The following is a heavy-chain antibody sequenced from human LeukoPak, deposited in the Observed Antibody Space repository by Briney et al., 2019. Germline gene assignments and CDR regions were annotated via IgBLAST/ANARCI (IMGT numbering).Heavy chain of an antibody. CDR1: GFTFSSYA. D-gene: IGHD2-2*02. CDR2: IYSGGNT. J-gene: IGHJ5*02. V-gene: IGHV3-66*01. CDR3: AIVSLYKFDP. Sequence: PGGSLRLSCAASGFTFSSYAMHWVRQAPGRGLEWVSFIYSGGNTYYADSVKGRFTISRDNSKNTLYLQMSSLRAEDTAVYYCAIVSLYKFDPWGQGTLVTVSS.